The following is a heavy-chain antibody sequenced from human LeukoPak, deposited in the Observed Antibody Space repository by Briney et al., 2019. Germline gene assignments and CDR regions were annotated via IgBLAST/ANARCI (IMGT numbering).Heavy chain of an antibody. J-gene: IGHJ4*02. D-gene: IGHD2-8*01. V-gene: IGHV3-7*03. CDR2: IKPDGSGE. CDR3: GAGNGIDY. CDR1: GLTSSNYW. Sequence: GGSLRLSCAASGLTSSNYWMYWVRRAPGKGLEGVANIKPDGSGESYADSVKGRFTISKDNAENSLFLQMNSLRPEDTAVYYCGAGNGIDYWGQGALVTVSS.